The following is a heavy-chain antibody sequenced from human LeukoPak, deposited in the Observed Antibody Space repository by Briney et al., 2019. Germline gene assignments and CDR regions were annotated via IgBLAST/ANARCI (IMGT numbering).Heavy chain of an antibody. V-gene: IGHV3-7*01. Sequence: HPGGSLGLSCAVSGFTFSSYWMSWVRQAPGKGLEWVANIKEDGTEKYYQDSVKGRFTISRDNAKNSLYLQMNSLRAEDTAVYYCAREVVLSTSAWFEYWGQGTLVIVSS. CDR3: AREVVLSTSAWFEY. D-gene: IGHD3-22*01. CDR1: GFTFSSYW. CDR2: IKEDGTEK. J-gene: IGHJ4*02.